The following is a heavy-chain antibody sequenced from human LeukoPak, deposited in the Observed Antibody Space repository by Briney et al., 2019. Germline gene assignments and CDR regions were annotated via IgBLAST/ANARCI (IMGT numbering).Heavy chain of an antibody. D-gene: IGHD5-12*01. Sequence: ASVKVSCKASGYTFTDYYIHWVRQAPGQGLEWMRWINPNSGGTGYAQKFQGRVTMTRDTSISTAYMELSSLRSDDTAVYYCARVRYSGYDSHNWFDPWGQGTLVTVSS. CDR2: INPNSGGT. V-gene: IGHV1-2*02. CDR1: GYTFTDYY. CDR3: ARVRYSGYDSHNWFDP. J-gene: IGHJ5*01.